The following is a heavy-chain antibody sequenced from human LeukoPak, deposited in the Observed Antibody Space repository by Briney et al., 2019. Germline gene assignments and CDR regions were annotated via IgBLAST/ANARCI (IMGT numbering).Heavy chain of an antibody. CDR1: GYTFTGYY. V-gene: IGHV1-2*02. D-gene: IGHD3-9*01. CDR2: INPKSGGT. CDR3: ARRLRYFDWSTEDYYYYMDV. J-gene: IGHJ6*03. Sequence: GASVKVSCKASGYTFTGYYMHWVRQAPGQGLERMGWINPKSGGTNYAQKFQGRVTMNRDTSISTAYMELRRLRSDDTAVYYCARRLRYFDWSTEDYYYYMDVWGRGTTVTIS.